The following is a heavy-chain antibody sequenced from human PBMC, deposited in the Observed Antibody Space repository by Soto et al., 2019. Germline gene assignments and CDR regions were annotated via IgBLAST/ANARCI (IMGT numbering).Heavy chain of an antibody. CDR2: IIPIFGTA. D-gene: IGHD3-10*01. J-gene: IGHJ4*02. CDR1: GGTFSSYA. V-gene: IGHV1-69*13. CDR3: ARDSTMVRGVIPHFDY. Sequence: ASVKVSCKASGGTFSSYAISWVRQAPGQGLEWMGGIIPIFGTANYAQKFQGRVTITADESTSTAYMELSSLRSEDTAVYYCARDSTMVRGVIPHFDYWGQGTLVTVSS.